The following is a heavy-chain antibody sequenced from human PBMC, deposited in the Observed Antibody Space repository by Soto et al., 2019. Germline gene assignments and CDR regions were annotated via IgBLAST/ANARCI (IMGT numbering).Heavy chain of an antibody. CDR3: ASLPPAWESRRNPLPPNS. D-gene: IGHD1-26*01. Sequence: EVQLVESGGGLVQPGGSLRLSCAASGVTFSSYEMNWVRQAPGKGLEWVSYISSSGSTIYYADSVKGRFTISRDNAKNSLYLQMNSLRAEDTAVYYCASLPPAWESRRNPLPPNSWGQGTLVTVSS. J-gene: IGHJ4*02. CDR1: GVTFSSYE. CDR2: ISSSGSTI. V-gene: IGHV3-48*03.